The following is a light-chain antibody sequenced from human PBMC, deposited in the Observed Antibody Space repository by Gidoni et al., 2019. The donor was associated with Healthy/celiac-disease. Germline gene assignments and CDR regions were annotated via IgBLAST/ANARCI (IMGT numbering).Light chain of an antibody. V-gene: IGKV1-5*01. Sequence: DIQMTQSPSTLSASVGDRVTITCRASQSISSWLAWYQQKPGKAPKLRIYDASSLESGVPSRFSGSGSGTEFTLTISSLQPDDFATYYCQQYNSYSWTFGQGTKVEIK. CDR3: QQYNSYSWT. CDR2: DAS. CDR1: QSISSW. J-gene: IGKJ1*01.